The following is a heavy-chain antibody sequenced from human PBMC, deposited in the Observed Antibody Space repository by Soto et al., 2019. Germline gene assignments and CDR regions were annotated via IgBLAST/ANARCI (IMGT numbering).Heavy chain of an antibody. V-gene: IGHV4-59*01. CDR2: IYYSGST. Sequence: SETLSLTCTVSGGSISSYYWSWIRQPPGKGLEWIGYIYYSGSTNYNPSLKSRVTISVDTSKNQFSLKLSSVTAADTAVYYCAGGGVYSSWGLAFDIWGQGTMVTVSS. CDR1: GGSISSYY. CDR3: AGGGVYSSWGLAFDI. D-gene: IGHD6-19*01. J-gene: IGHJ3*02.